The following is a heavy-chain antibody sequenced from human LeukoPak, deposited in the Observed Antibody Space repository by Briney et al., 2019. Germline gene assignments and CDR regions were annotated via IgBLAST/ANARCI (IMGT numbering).Heavy chain of an antibody. CDR1: GFTVRSNQ. Sequence: GGSLRLSCAASGFTVRSNQMNWVRQAPGKGLEWVSVIRSGGSTVYAEYGKGRFISSRDNSKNSLYLQMKSLKAEDTAVYHCARDGDYGWFDPWGQGTLVTVSS. J-gene: IGHJ5*02. V-gene: IGHV3-66*01. CDR2: IRSGGST. CDR3: ARDGDYGWFDP. D-gene: IGHD4-17*01.